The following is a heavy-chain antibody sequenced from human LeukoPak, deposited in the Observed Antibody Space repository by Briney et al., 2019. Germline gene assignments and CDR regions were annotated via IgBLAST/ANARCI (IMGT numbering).Heavy chain of an antibody. Sequence: SETLTLTCAAYGGSFSGYSWSWIRQPPGKGLEWIGEINRKGSTSYNPSLKSRVTISVGSSKNQFSLKLSSVTAADTAVYYCARRYYELIYYYYGMDVWGKGTTVTVSS. V-gene: IGHV4-34*01. CDR3: ARRYYELIYYYYGMDV. J-gene: IGHJ6*04. CDR2: INRKGST. D-gene: IGHD3-22*01. CDR1: GGSFSGYS.